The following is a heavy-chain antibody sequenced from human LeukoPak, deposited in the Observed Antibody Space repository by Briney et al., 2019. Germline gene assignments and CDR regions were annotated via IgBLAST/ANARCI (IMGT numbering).Heavy chain of an antibody. CDR2: IYYSGST. J-gene: IGHJ6*02. CDR3: AREYYGSGSYYSPSYYYYYGMDV. D-gene: IGHD3-10*01. V-gene: IGHV4-59*01. CDR1: GGSISSYY. Sequence: SETLSLTCTVSGGSISSYYWSWIRQPPGKGLEWIGYIYYSGSTNYNPSLKSRVTISVDTSKNQFSLKLSSVTAADTAVYYCAREYYGSGSYYSPSYYYYYGMDVWGQGTTVTVSS.